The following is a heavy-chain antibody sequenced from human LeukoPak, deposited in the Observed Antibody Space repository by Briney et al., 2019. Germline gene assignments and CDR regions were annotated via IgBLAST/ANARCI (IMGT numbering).Heavy chain of an antibody. V-gene: IGHV4-34*01. Sequence: SETLSLTCAVYGGSFSGYYWSWIRQPPGKGLEWIGEINHSGSTNYNPSLKSRVTISVDTSKNQFSLKLSSVTAADTAVYYCARLVGAPPYCSGGSCYRNYYGMDVWGKGTTVTVSS. CDR3: ARLVGAPPYCSGGSCYRNYYGMDV. CDR1: GGSFSGYY. CDR2: INHSGST. J-gene: IGHJ6*04. D-gene: IGHD2-15*01.